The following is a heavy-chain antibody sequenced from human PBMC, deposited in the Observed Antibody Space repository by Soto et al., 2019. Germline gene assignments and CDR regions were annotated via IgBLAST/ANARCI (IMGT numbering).Heavy chain of an antibody. Sequence: QVQLVQSGAEEKKPGASVKVSCKASGYTFTSNGVHWVRQAPGQRLEWMGWINAGNGNTENSQKFQGRVTITRDTPASTAYMELSSLRSEDTAVYYCAGGSSGGWFDPWGQGTLVTVSS. CDR3: AGGSSGGWFDP. V-gene: IGHV1-3*05. CDR2: INAGNGNT. D-gene: IGHD6-19*01. CDR1: GYTFTSNG. J-gene: IGHJ5*02.